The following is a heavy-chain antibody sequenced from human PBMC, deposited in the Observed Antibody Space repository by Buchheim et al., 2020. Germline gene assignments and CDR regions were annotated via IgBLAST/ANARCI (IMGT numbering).Heavy chain of an antibody. CDR2: IIPIFGTA. V-gene: IGHV1-69*01. D-gene: IGHD3-22*01. CDR1: GGTFSSYA. CDR3: ARVDYYDSSGYYSPHYYYYYGMDV. Sequence: QVQLVQSGAEVKKPGSSVKVSCKASGGTFSSYAISWVRQAPGQGLEWMGGIIPIFGTANYAQKFQGRVTITADESTSTACMELSSLRSEDTAVYYCARVDYYDSSGYYSPHYYYYYGMDVWGQGTT. J-gene: IGHJ6*02.